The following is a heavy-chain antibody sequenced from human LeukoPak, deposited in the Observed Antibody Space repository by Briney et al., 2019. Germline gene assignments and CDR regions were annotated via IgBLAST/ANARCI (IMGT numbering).Heavy chain of an antibody. V-gene: IGHV4-4*07. Sequence: PSETLSLTCTVSGGSISTNYWNWIRQPAGKGLEWIGCIYVTGTTYYNPSLKSRLTMSVDASRNQFFLNLSSVTAADTAVYYCARHYGSDWGGTPPHVDYWGQGTLVTVSS. D-gene: IGHD7-27*01. CDR2: IYVTGTT. J-gene: IGHJ4*02. CDR1: GGSISTNY. CDR3: ARHYGSDWGGTPPHVDY.